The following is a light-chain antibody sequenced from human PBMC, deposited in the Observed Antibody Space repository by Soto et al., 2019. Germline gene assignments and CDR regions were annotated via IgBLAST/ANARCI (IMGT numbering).Light chain of an antibody. CDR2: GNS. CDR3: QSYDSSLSAL. J-gene: IGLJ3*02. V-gene: IGLV1-40*01. CDR1: SSNIGAGYD. Sequence: QSVLTQPPSVSGAPGQRVTISCTGSSSNIGAGYDFHWYQQLPGTAPKLLIYGNSNRPSGVPDRFSGSKSATSASLAITGLQAEDEADYYCQSYDSSLSALFGGGTKLTVL.